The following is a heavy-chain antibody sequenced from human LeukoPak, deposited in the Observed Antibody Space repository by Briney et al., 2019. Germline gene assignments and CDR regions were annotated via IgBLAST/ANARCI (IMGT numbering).Heavy chain of an antibody. CDR1: GYTFTGYY. D-gene: IGHD3-22*01. Sequence: GAPVKVSCKASGYTFTGYYMHWVRQAPGQGLEWMGRINPNSGGTNYAQKFQGRVTMTRDTSISTAYMELSRLRSDDTAVYYCAREGGSYGSSDSSGYSLDYWGQGTLVTVSS. V-gene: IGHV1-2*06. J-gene: IGHJ4*02. CDR3: AREGGSYGSSDSSGYSLDY. CDR2: INPNSGGT.